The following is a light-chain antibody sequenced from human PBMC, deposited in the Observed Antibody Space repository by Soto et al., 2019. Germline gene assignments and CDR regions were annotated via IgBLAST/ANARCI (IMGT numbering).Light chain of an antibody. V-gene: IGKV1-39*01. CDR2: AAS. CDR1: QSISSS. Sequence: DIQMTQSPSSVSASVGDRVTITCRASQSISSSLNWYQQRPGKAPKLLIYAASKLQSGVPSRFSGSGSGTDFTLPISSLLPEDFATYYCQQCYSALPTFGQGTKVDI. J-gene: IGKJ2*01. CDR3: QQCYSALPT.